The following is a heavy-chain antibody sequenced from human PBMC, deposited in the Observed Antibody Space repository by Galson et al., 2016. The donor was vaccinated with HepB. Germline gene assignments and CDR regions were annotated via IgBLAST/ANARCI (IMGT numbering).Heavy chain of an antibody. CDR1: GFTFNNAW. J-gene: IGHJ4*02. CDR3: TTEGWSDAQFFDY. CDR2: IKSKGAGGAT. Sequence: SLRLSCAASGFTFNNAWMNWVRQAPGKGLEWVGRIKSKGAGGATDYAAPVKGRFSVSRDDSENTLYLQMNRLKTEDTAVYYCTTEGWSDAQFFDYWGQGTLVTVSS. V-gene: IGHV3-15*01. D-gene: IGHD1-1*01.